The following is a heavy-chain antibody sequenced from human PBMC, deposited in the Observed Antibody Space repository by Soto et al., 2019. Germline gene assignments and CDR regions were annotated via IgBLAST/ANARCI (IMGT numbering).Heavy chain of an antibody. V-gene: IGHV3-30*18. D-gene: IGHD2-15*01. CDR1: GLTFSSYG. Sequence: GGSRRLSCAASGLTFSSYGMHWVRQAPGKGLEWVAVISYDGSNKYYADSVKGLFTISRDNSKNTLYLQMNSLRAEDTAVYYCAKGPIIVVVVAAHSGMDFWGQGTTVTVSS. J-gene: IGHJ6*02. CDR2: ISYDGSNK. CDR3: AKGPIIVVVVAAHSGMDF.